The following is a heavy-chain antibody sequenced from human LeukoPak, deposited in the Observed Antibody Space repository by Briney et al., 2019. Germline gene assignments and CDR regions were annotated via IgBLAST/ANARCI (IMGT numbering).Heavy chain of an antibody. V-gene: IGHV1-18*01. Sequence: ASVKVSCKASGYTLTSYGISWVRQAPGQGLQWMGWISAYNGNTNYAQKFQGRVTITTDESTSTAYMELSSLRSEDTAVYYCARGRQDTAILYYFDYWGQGTLVTVSS. J-gene: IGHJ4*02. CDR1: GYTLTSYG. CDR2: ISAYNGNT. CDR3: ARGRQDTAILYYFDY. D-gene: IGHD5-18*01.